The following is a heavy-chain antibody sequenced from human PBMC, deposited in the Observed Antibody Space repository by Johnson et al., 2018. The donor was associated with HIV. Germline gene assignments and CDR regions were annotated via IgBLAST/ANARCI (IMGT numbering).Heavy chain of an antibody. CDR1: GFSISSNY. CDR2: IYRAGST. CDR3: ARDTRNRPYSSSWLVDAFDI. V-gene: IGHV3-66*01. D-gene: IGHD6-13*01. Sequence: VQLVESGGGLVQPGGSLRLSCAASGFSISSNYMSWIRQAPGKGLEWVSVIYRAGSTYYADSVKDRFTISRDISKNTIYLQMNSLRAEDTAVYYCARDTRNRPYSSSWLVDAFDIWGQGTMVTVSS. J-gene: IGHJ3*02.